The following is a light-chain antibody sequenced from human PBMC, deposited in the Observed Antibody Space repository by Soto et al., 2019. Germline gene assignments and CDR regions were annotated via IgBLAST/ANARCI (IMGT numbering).Light chain of an antibody. Sequence: DIHMTQSPSTLSASVGDRCTITCRASQSISSWLAWYQQKPGKAPKLLIYDASSLESGVPSRFSGSGSGTEFTLTISSLQPDDFATYYCQQYNSYSETFGQGTKVDIK. V-gene: IGKV1-5*01. CDR3: QQYNSYSET. J-gene: IGKJ1*01. CDR2: DAS. CDR1: QSISSW.